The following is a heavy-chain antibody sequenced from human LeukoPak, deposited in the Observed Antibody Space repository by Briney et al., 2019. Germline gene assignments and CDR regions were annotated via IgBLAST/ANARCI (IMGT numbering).Heavy chain of an antibody. Sequence: GGSLRLSCAAPGFTFSTYAMSWVRQAPGKGLEWVSGINRGGDDTHYADSVKGRFTISRDNSKNTVYLQMNNLRAEDTALYYCAKDWSHRHYYYYMDVWGKGTTVTVSS. V-gene: IGHV3-23*01. D-gene: IGHD1-14*01. J-gene: IGHJ6*03. CDR2: INRGGDDT. CDR1: GFTFSTYA. CDR3: AKDWSHRHYYYYMDV.